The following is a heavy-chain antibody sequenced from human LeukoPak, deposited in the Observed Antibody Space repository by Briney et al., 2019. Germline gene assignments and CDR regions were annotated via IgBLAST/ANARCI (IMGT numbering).Heavy chain of an antibody. CDR2: IYWNDDK. Sequence: SGPTLVNPTQTLTLTCTFSGFPLSTSGVGVGWIRQPPGKALEGLALIYWNDDKRYSPSLKSRLTITKDMSKNQVVLTMNNMDPVDTATYYCAHWASSSWDAEYFQHWGQGTLITVSS. J-gene: IGHJ1*01. D-gene: IGHD6-13*01. CDR3: AHWASSSWDAEYFQH. V-gene: IGHV2-5*01. CDR1: GFPLSTSGVG.